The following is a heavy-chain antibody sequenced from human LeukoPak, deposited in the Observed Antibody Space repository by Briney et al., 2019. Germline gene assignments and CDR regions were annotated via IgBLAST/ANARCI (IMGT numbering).Heavy chain of an antibody. Sequence: PSETLSLTCTVSGGPISSYYWSWIRQPPGKGLEWIGYIYYSGSTNYNPSLKSRVTISVDTSKNQFSLKLSSVTAADTAVYYCARGVAVAGYFDYWGQGTPVTVSS. V-gene: IGHV4-59*01. D-gene: IGHD6-19*01. CDR1: GGPISSYY. J-gene: IGHJ4*02. CDR3: ARGVAVAGYFDY. CDR2: IYYSGST.